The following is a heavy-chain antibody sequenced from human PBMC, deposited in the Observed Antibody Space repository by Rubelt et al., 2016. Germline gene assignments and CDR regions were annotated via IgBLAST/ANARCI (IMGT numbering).Heavy chain of an antibody. CDR2: ISGSGGRT. V-gene: IGHV3-23*01. CDR3: AKDVGYCSSTSCLAYYYYYGMDV. CDR1: GFTFSSYW. Sequence: EVQLLESGGGLVQPGGSLRLSCAASGFTFSSYWMHWVRQAPGKGLEWVSAISGSGGRTYYADSVKGRFTISRDNSKNTLYLQMNSLRAEDTAVYYCAKDVGYCSSTSCLAYYYYYGMDVWGQGTTVTVSS. J-gene: IGHJ6*02. D-gene: IGHD2-2*01.